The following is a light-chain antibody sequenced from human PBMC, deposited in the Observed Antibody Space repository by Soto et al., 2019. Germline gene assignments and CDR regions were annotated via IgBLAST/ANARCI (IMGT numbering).Light chain of an antibody. V-gene: IGKV3-20*01. CDR2: STS. Sequence: EIVLTQSPCTLSLSPGHRATLSCRASQSISSNYLAWYQQRPGQAPRLLLYSTSSRAPGIPDRFSGSGSGSDFTLTISRLEPEDFAVYYCQHYGSLYRTFGHGTKVDIK. CDR3: QHYGSLYRT. CDR1: QSISSNY. J-gene: IGKJ1*01.